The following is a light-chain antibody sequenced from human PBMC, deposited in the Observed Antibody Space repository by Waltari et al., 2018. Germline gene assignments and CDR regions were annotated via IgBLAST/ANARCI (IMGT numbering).Light chain of an antibody. CDR2: QAS. CDR3: QQYNGYPIT. J-gene: IGKJ5*01. Sequence: DIQMTQSPSTLSASVGDRVTITCRASQSIYNWLAWYQQKPVEAPNLLIYQASSLESGVPSRFSGSGSGTEFTLTISSLQPDDFATYYCQQYNGYPITFGQGTRLEIK. CDR1: QSIYNW. V-gene: IGKV1-5*03.